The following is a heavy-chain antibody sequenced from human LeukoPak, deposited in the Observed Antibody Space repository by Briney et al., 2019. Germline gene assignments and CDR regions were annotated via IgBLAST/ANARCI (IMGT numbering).Heavy chain of an antibody. D-gene: IGHD3-22*01. Sequence: PSETLSLTCTVSGYSISSGYYWGWIRQPPGKGLEWIGYIYYSGSTYYNPSLKSRITMSVDTSKNQFSLKLSSVTAADTAVYYCAGGHPQWLLLNYWGQGTLVTVSS. CDR2: IYYSGST. CDR3: AGGHPQWLLLNY. CDR1: GYSISSGYY. J-gene: IGHJ4*02. V-gene: IGHV4-38-2*02.